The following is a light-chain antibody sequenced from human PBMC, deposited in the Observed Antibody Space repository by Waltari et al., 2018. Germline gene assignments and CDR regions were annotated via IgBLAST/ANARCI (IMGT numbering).Light chain of an antibody. CDR2: GAS. V-gene: IGKV3-15*01. J-gene: IGKJ2*01. CDR1: QSVKSN. CDR3: QQYNIRPPDT. Sequence: EIVMTQSPATLSVSPGERATLSCRASQSVKSNLAWYQQKPGQAPKLLIYGASIRVTGIPARFSGRGSGTEFTLTISSLQSEDSAVYFCQQYNIRPPDTFGQGTKSEIK.